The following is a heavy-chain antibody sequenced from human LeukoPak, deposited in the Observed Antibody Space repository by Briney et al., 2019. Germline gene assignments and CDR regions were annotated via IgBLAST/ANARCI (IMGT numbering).Heavy chain of an antibody. Sequence: GASVKISCKASGYTFTNYAMNWVRQAPGQGLEWMGWTNTNTGNPTYAQGFTGRFVFSLDTSVSTAYLQISSLKAEDTAVYYCARGNRKIAVDIWGQGTLVTVSS. CDR1: GYTFTNYA. D-gene: IGHD6-19*01. J-gene: IGHJ4*02. CDR2: TNTNTGNP. V-gene: IGHV7-4-1*02. CDR3: ARGNRKIAVDI.